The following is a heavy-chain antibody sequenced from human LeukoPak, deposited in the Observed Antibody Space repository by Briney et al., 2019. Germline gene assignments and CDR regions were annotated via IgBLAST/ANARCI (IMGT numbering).Heavy chain of an antibody. V-gene: IGHV3-43D*03. CDR3: AKGGTRNSYYYYYMDV. D-gene: IGHD2-2*01. J-gene: IGHJ6*03. CDR2: ISWDGGST. Sequence: GESLRLSCAASGSTFSDYYMSWIRQAPGRGLEWVSLISWDGGSTYYADSVKGRFTISRDNSKNSLYLQMNSPRAEDTALYYCAKGGTRNSYYYYYMDVWGKGTTVTVSS. CDR1: GSTFSDYY.